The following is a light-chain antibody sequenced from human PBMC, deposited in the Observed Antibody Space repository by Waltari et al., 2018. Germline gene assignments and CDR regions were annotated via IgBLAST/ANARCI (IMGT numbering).Light chain of an antibody. CDR2: DAS. Sequence: EIVLTQTPATLSLSPGETATLSCRASQSISSYLAWYQQKPGQAPRLLIYDASNRATGMPARFSGSGSGTDFTLTISSLEAEDFAVYYCQQRSNWPLSFGGGTTVEIK. CDR1: QSISSY. CDR3: QQRSNWPLS. V-gene: IGKV3-11*01. J-gene: IGKJ4*01.